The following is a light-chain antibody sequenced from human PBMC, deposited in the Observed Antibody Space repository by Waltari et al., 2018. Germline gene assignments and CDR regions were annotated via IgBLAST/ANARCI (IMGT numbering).Light chain of an antibody. CDR2: DVS. CDR3: SSYTSSSTPPWV. J-gene: IGLJ3*02. V-gene: IGLV2-14*03. Sequence: QSALTQPASVSGSPGQSTTISCTGTSSDVGGYTLVYWYQQHPGKAPKLMIYDVSNRPSGVSNRFSGSKSGNTASLTISGLQAEDEADYYCSSYTSSSTPPWVFGGGTKLTVL. CDR1: SSDVGGYTL.